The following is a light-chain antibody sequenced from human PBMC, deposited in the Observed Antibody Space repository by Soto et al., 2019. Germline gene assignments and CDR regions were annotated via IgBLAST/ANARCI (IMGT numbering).Light chain of an antibody. Sequence: EIVLTQSPGTLSLSPGEGATLSCRASQSVSSNLAWYQQKPGQAPRLLIYGASTRATGIPARFSGSGSGTEFTLTISSLQSEDFAVYYCQQHNNWPRTFGQGTKVDIK. CDR1: QSVSSN. CDR2: GAS. J-gene: IGKJ1*01. V-gene: IGKV3-15*01. CDR3: QQHNNWPRT.